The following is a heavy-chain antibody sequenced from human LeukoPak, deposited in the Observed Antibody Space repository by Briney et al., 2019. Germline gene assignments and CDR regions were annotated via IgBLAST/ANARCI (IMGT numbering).Heavy chain of an antibody. V-gene: IGHV4-34*01. Sequence: SESLSLTCAVYGGSFSGYYWSWIRQPPGKGLEWIGEINHSGSTNYNPSLKSRVTISVDTSKNQFSLKLSSVTAADTAVYYCARDKYCSSTSCYEGAYYYYGMDVWGQGTTVTVSS. J-gene: IGHJ6*02. CDR2: INHSGST. D-gene: IGHD2-2*01. CDR1: GGSFSGYY. CDR3: ARDKYCSSTSCYEGAYYYYGMDV.